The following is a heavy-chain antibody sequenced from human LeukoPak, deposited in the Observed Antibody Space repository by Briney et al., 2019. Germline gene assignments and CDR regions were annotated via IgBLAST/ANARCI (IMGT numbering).Heavy chain of an antibody. CDR1: GGTFSSYA. V-gene: IGHV1-69*06. CDR2: IIPIFGTA. Sequence: SVKVSCKASGGTFSSYAISWVRQAPGQGLEWMGGIIPIFGTANFAQKSQARVTITADKSTSTAYMELSSLRSEDTAVYYCARDGGTGEYFQHWGQGTLVTVSS. J-gene: IGHJ1*01. D-gene: IGHD3-16*01. CDR3: ARDGGTGEYFQH.